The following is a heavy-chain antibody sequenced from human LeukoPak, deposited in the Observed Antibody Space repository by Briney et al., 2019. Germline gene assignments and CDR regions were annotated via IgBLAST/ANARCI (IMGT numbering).Heavy chain of an antibody. CDR2: IYYSGST. D-gene: IGHD4-11*01. J-gene: IGHJ3*02. CDR3: ARAPDYPVPFDI. V-gene: IGHV4-30-4*01. Sequence: SETLSLTCTVSGVSISSGDYYWSWLRQPPGKGLEWIGYIYYSGSTFYNPSLKSRVTISVDTSKNQFSLKLSSVTAADTAVYYCARAPDYPVPFDIWGQGTMVTVSS. CDR1: GVSISSGDYY.